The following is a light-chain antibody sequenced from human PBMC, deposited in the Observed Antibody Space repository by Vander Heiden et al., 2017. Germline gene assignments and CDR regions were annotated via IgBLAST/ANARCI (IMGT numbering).Light chain of an antibody. CDR3: QQSYSTPWT. CDR2: AAS. J-gene: IGKJ1*01. CDR1: QTITNY. Sequence: DIQLSQSPSSLSASVGDRVTITCRASQTITNYLKWYQQKPGKAPKLLIYAASSLQSGVPSRFSGSGSGTDFTLTISSLQPEDFATYYCQQSYSTPWTFGQGTKVEI. V-gene: IGKV1-39*01.